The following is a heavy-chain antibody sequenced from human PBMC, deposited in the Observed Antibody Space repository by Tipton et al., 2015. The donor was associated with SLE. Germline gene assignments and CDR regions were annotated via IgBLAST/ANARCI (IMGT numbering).Heavy chain of an antibody. CDR2: VYSSGST. CDR3: ARGGGSYYDY. V-gene: IGHV4-4*07. D-gene: IGHD1-26*01. CDR1: GGSISGYY. J-gene: IGHJ4*02. Sequence: TLSLTCTVSGGSISGYYWSWIRQPAGKGLEWIGRVYSSGSTIYNPSIKSRITLSLDTSKNQFSLRVNPATAADTAVYYCARGGGSYYDYWGQGTLVTVSS.